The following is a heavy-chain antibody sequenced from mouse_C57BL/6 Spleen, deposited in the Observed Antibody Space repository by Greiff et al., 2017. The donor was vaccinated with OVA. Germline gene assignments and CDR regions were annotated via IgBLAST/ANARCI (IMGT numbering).Heavy chain of an antibody. CDR1: GYTFTSYW. V-gene: IGHV1-50*01. J-gene: IGHJ3*01. CDR3: ARPTEAWFAY. CDR2: IDPSDSYT. Sequence: QVQLKQPGAELVKPGASVKLSCKASGYTFTSYWMQWVNQRPGQGLEWIGEIDPSDSYTNYNQKFKGKATLTVDTSSSTAYMQLSSLTSEDSAVYYCARPTEAWFAYWGQGTLVTVSA.